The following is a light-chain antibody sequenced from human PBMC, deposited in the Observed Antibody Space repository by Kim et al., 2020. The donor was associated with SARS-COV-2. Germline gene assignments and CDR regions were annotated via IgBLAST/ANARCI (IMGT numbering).Light chain of an antibody. Sequence: VSPGQTASLTCSGNKLGDKYASWYQQKPGQSPVLVIYQDNERPSGIPERFSGSNSGNTATLTIGGTQAMDEADYYCQAWDSSTTMVFGGGTKLTVL. CDR3: QAWDSSTTMV. CDR1: KLGDKY. CDR2: QDN. V-gene: IGLV3-1*01. J-gene: IGLJ3*02.